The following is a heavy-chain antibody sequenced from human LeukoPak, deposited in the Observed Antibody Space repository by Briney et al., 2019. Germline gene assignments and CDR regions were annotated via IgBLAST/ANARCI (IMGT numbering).Heavy chain of an antibody. Sequence: ASVKVSCKASGGTFSSYAISWVRQAPGQGLEWMGGIIPIFGTANYAQKFQGRVTITRDTSASTAYMELSSLRSEDTAVYYCARLSGSGYYPDYWGQGTLVTVSS. V-gene: IGHV1-69*05. CDR3: ARLSGSGYYPDY. J-gene: IGHJ4*02. CDR1: GGTFSSYA. D-gene: IGHD3-22*01. CDR2: IIPIFGTA.